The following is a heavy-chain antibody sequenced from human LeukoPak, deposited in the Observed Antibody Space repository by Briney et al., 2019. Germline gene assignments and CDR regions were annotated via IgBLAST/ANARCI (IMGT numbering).Heavy chain of an antibody. CDR1: GYTFTSYG. Sequence: ASVKVSCKASGYTFTSYGISWVRQAPGQGLEWMGWINPNSGGTNYAQKFQGRVTMTRDTSISTAYMELSRLRSDDTAVYYCARVSDYGDYVSGFDYWGQGTLVTVSS. CDR2: INPNSGGT. J-gene: IGHJ4*02. D-gene: IGHD4-17*01. V-gene: IGHV1-2*02. CDR3: ARVSDYGDYVSGFDY.